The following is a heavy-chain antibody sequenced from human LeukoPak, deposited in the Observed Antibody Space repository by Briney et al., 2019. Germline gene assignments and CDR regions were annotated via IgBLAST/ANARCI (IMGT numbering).Heavy chain of an antibody. CDR3: ARDTHSYDILTGYNDY. CDR2: ISAYNGNT. D-gene: IGHD3-9*01. CDR1: GYTVTSYG. Sequence: GASVKLSCKASGYTVTSYGISWLRQAPGQGLEGRGWISAYNGNTNYAQKLQGRVTMTTDTSTGTAYMELRSLRSDDTAVYYCARDTHSYDILTGYNDYWGQGTLVTVSS. V-gene: IGHV1-18*01. J-gene: IGHJ4*02.